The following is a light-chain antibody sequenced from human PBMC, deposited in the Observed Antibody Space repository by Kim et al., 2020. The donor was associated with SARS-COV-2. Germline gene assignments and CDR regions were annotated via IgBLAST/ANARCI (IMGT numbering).Light chain of an antibody. CDR2: GAS. CDR1: QSISGN. J-gene: IGKJ2*01. Sequence: EIVMTQSPATLSVAPGESANLSCRSSQSISGNLAWYQQKTGQPPRLLIYGASTRATGFPARFSGSGSGTGFTLTISSLQSEDFAVYCCQQYNDWPPGYTFGQGTKLEI. V-gene: IGKV3-15*01. CDR3: QQYNDWPPGYT.